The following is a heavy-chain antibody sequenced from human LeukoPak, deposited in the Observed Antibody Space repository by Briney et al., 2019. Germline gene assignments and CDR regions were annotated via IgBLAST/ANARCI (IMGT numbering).Heavy chain of an antibody. J-gene: IGHJ5*02. Sequence: TNYNPSLKSRVTISVDTSKNQFSLKLSSVTAADTAVYYCARPRGAYCSSTSCYGGSWFDPWGQGTLVTVSS. D-gene: IGHD2-2*01. CDR2: T. V-gene: IGHV4-59*08. CDR3: ARPRGAYCSSTSCYGGSWFDP.